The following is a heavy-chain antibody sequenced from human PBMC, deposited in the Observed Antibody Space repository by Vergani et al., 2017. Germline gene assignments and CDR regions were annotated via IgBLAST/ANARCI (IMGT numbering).Heavy chain of an antibody. CDR1: GYTFTSYY. V-gene: IGHV1-46*01. CDR2: INPSGGST. J-gene: IGHJ6*02. CDR3: ATPRLRFSYYYYYGMDV. Sequence: QVQLVQSGAEVKKPGASVKVSCKASGYTFTSYYMHWVRQAPGQGLAWMGIINPSGGSTSYAQKFQGRVTMTRDTSTSTVYMELSSLRSEDTAVYYCATPRLRFSYYYYYGMDVWGQGTTVTVSS. D-gene: IGHD5-12*01.